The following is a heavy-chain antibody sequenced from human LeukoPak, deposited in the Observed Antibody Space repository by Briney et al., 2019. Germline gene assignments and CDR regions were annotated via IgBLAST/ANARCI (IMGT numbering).Heavy chain of an antibody. V-gene: IGHV3-7*01. J-gene: IGHJ4*02. CDR2: IKYDGSEK. D-gene: IGHD4-11*01. CDR1: GLSFSGQW. CDR3: AFNNNFKD. Sequence: PGGSLRLSCGGSGLSFSGQWMNWVRQAPGQGLEWVANIKYDGSEKCYVDSVKGRFTISRDDAKNSLSLQMSNVRAEDTAVYYCAFNNNFKDWGQGTQVTVSS.